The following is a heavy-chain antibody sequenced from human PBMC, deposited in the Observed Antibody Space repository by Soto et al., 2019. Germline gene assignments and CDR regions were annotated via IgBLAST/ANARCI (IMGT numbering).Heavy chain of an antibody. V-gene: IGHV4-31*03. CDR2: FYNSGTT. J-gene: IGHJ4*02. Sequence: QVQLQESGPGLVKPSQTLSLTCSVSGASIRSGGYYWSWLRQHPERGLEWLGYFYNSGTTYYTPSLESRIIMSADTSKNQLSLDLTSVSAADTAVYYCAASHSGGWYRIDSWGPGTLVTVSS. D-gene: IGHD6-19*01. CDR3: AASHSGGWYRIDS. CDR1: GASIRSGGYY.